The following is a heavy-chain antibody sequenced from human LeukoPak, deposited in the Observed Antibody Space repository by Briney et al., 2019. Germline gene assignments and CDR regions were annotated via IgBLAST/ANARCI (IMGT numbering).Heavy chain of an antibody. J-gene: IGHJ4*02. D-gene: IGHD2-2*01. V-gene: IGHV3-33*08. Sequence: PGGSLRLSCAASGFTFSSYGMHWVRQAPGKGLEWVALIGYDGTNEYYADSVKGRFTISRDNSKNTLYLQMKSLRAEDTAVCYFARDFYCSRTSCYAPCFDYWGQGALVTVSS. CDR3: ARDFYCSRTSCYAPCFDY. CDR2: IGYDGTNE. CDR1: GFTFSSYG.